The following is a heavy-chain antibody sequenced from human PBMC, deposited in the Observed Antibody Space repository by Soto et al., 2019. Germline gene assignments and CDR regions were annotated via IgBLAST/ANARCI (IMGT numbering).Heavy chain of an antibody. Sequence: SETLSLTCTVSGGPMDSFYWSWIRLPPGRGLEWIGYVNHIGGTNYNPSLKSRLTMSSDTSKKQFSLMLRSVTPAGTAVYYCARVRGYIEGFPFDSWGQGTLVTVSS. V-gene: IGHV4-59*01. CDR3: ARVRGYIEGFPFDS. J-gene: IGHJ4*02. CDR1: GGPMDSFY. CDR2: VNHIGGT. D-gene: IGHD5-18*01.